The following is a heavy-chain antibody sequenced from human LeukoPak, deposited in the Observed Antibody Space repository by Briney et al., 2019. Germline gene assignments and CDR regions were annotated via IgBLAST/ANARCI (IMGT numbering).Heavy chain of an antibody. Sequence: ASVKVSCKASGYTFTSYDINWVRQATGQGLEWMGWINPNSGGTNYAQKFQGRVTITRNTSISTAYMELSSLRSEDTAVYYCVRGQIRSYDSSGYYQNWGQGTMVTVSS. CDR3: VRGQIRSYDSSGYYQN. V-gene: IGHV1-8*03. CDR1: GYTFTSYD. J-gene: IGHJ3*01. D-gene: IGHD3-22*01. CDR2: INPNSGGT.